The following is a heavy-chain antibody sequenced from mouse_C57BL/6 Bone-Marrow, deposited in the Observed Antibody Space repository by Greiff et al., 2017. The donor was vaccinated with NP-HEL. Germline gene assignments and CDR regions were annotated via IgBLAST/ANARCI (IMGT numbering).Heavy chain of an antibody. CDR3: ARSLIYYDYQYYFDY. D-gene: IGHD2-4*01. V-gene: IGHV1-69*01. Sequence: QVQLQQPGAELVMPGASVKLSCKASGYTFTSYWMHWVKQRPGQGLEWIGEIDPSDSYTNYNQKFKGKSTLTVDKSSSTAYMQLSSLTSEDSAVYYCARSLIYYDYQYYFDYWGQGTTLTVSS. CDR1: GYTFTSYW. CDR2: IDPSDSYT. J-gene: IGHJ2*01.